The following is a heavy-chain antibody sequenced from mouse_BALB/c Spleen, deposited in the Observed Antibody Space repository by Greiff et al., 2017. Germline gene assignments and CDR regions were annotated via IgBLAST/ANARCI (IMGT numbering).Heavy chain of an antibody. D-gene: IGHD2-2*01. V-gene: IGHV14-1*02. CDR1: GFNIKDNY. CDR2: IDPANGNT. Sequence: VQLQQSGAELVRPGALVKLSCKASGFNIKDNYMHWVKQRPEQGLEWIGRIDPANGNTIYDPKFQGKASITADTSSNTAYLQRSSLTSEDTAVYYCARWSGNDVDYWGQGTTLTVSS. J-gene: IGHJ2*01. CDR3: ARWSGNDVDY.